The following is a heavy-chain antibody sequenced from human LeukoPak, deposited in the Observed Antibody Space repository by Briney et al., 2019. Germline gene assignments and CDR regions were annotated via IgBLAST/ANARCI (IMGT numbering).Heavy chain of an antibody. Sequence: PSETLSLTCGVHGESLNDYYWSWIRQSPGKGLEWIGEITHNGSTTFNPSLESRLTISVDTSKNQFSLKLTSVTAADASVYFCARGFCRGESCYSGEYFQLWGQGTLVTVSS. D-gene: IGHD2-15*01. J-gene: IGHJ1*01. V-gene: IGHV4-34*01. CDR1: GESLNDYY. CDR2: ITHNGST. CDR3: ARGFCRGESCYSGEYFQL.